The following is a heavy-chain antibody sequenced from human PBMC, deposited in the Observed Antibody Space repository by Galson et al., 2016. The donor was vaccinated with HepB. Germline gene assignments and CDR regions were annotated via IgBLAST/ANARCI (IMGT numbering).Heavy chain of an antibody. CDR3: ARPLPNVGYGMDV. D-gene: IGHD2-15*01. J-gene: IGHJ6*02. V-gene: IGHV3-30*14. Sequence: LRLSCADSGFIFRSYAMNWVRQAPGKGLEWLAVISNDGSNKYFADSVKGRFTISRHNSKNTLYLQMNSLRTEDTAVYYCARPLPNVGYGMDVWGQGATVTVSS. CDR1: GFIFRSYA. CDR2: ISNDGSNK.